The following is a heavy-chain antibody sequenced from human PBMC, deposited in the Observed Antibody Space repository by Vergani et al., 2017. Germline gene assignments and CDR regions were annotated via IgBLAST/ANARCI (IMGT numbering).Heavy chain of an antibody. CDR1: GFTFSSYA. V-gene: IGHV3-9*03. CDR3: AKDMGRMATIPGA. J-gene: IGHJ5*02. D-gene: IGHD5-24*01. CDR2: INWNSGTI. Sequence: EVQLLESGGGLLQPGGSLRLSCAASGFTFSSYAMSWVRQAPGKGLEWVSGINWNSGTIDYADSVKGRFTISRDNAKNSLYLQMNSLRDEDMALYYCAKDMGRMATIPGAWGQGTLVTVSS.